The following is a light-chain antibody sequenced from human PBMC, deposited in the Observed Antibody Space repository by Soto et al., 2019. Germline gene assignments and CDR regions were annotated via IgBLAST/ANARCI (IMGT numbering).Light chain of an antibody. J-gene: IGLJ3*02. CDR3: GAWDSSLSAWL. V-gene: IGLV1-51*01. Sequence: QSVLTQPPSVSAAPGQTVTISCSGGDANIGNHDVSWYQHLPGAAPRLLIYDNNKRSSGIPDRFSGSRSGTSATLGITGLQTGDEADYYCGAWDSSLSAWLFGGGTKLTVL. CDR2: DNN. CDR1: DANIGNHD.